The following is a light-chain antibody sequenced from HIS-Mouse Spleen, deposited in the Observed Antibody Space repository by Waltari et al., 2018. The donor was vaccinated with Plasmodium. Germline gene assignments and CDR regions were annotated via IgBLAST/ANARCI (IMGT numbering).Light chain of an antibody. CDR1: NIGSKS. CDR3: QVWDSSSDHPV. Sequence: SYVLTQPPSVSVAPGQTARITCGGNNIGSKSVHWYQQKPGQAPVLVVYDGGDRPSGIPERLSGSNSGNTATLTISRVEAGDEADYYCQVWDSSSDHPVFGGGTKLTVL. J-gene: IGLJ2*01. V-gene: IGLV3-21*02. CDR2: DGG.